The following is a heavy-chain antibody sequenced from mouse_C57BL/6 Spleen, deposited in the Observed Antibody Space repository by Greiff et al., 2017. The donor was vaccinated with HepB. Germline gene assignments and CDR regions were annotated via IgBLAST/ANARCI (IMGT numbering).Heavy chain of an antibody. CDR2: INPYNGGT. CDR3: ARAGYGSSYEDWFAY. J-gene: IGHJ3*01. D-gene: IGHD1-1*01. V-gene: IGHV1-19*01. CDR1: GYTFTDYY. Sequence: SGPVLVKPGASVKMSCKASGYTFTDYYMNWVKQSHGKSLEWIGVINPYNGGTSYNQKFKGKATLTVDKSSSTAYMELNSLTSEDSAVYYCARAGYGSSYEDWFAYWGQGTLVTVSA.